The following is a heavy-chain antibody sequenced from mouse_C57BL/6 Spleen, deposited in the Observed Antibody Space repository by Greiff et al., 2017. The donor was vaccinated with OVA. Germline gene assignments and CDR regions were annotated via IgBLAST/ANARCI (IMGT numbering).Heavy chain of an antibody. CDR1: GFTFSSYT. V-gene: IGHV5-9*01. CDR2: ISGGGGNT. CDR3: AKEPATYDYGFSPFAY. D-gene: IGHD2-4*01. Sequence: EVKLMESGGGLVKPGGSLKLSCAASGFTFSSYTMSWVRQTPEKRLEWVATISGGGGNTYYPDSVKGRFTISRDNAKNTLYLQMSSLRSEDTALYYCAKEPATYDYGFSPFAYWGQGTLVTVSA. J-gene: IGHJ3*01.